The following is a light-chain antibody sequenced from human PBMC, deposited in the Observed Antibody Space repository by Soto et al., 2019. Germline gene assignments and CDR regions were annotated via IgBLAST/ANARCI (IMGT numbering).Light chain of an antibody. CDR1: SSNIGAGYD. J-gene: IGLJ3*02. CDR2: DNN. Sequence: QSVLTQPPSVSGAPGQRVTISCTGSSSNIGAGYDVQWYQQLPGTAPKLLIHDNNDRPSGVPDRFSGSKSGTSASLAITGLQAEDEADYYCQSYDSSLSGSWVFGGGTKVTVL. CDR3: QSYDSSLSGSWV. V-gene: IGLV1-40*01.